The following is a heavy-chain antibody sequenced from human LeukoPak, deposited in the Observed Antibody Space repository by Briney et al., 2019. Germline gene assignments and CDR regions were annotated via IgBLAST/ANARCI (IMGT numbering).Heavy chain of an antibody. V-gene: IGHV3-30*03. CDR2: ISSDGNDK. J-gene: IGHJ4*02. Sequence: GGSLRLSCAASGVTFRSYGMHWVRQAPGKGLEWVALISSDGNDKLYGESVRGRFTVSRDDYKSTLYLQINSLRAEDTAVYYCTTKVIRGNSGDDYDDWGQGTLVTVSS. CDR3: TTKVIRGNSGDDYDD. D-gene: IGHD5-12*01. CDR1: GVTFRSYG.